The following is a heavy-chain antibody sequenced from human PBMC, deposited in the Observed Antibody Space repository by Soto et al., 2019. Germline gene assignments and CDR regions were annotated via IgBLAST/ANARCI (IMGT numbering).Heavy chain of an antibody. D-gene: IGHD6-19*01. CDR1: GGSISSSSYY. CDR2: IYYSGST. CDR3: GRAYSSGWQRGYYFDY. Sequence: QLQLQESGPGLVKPSETLSLTCTVSGGSISSSSYYWGWLRQPPGKGLEWIGSIYYSGSTYYNPSLKSRVPISVDTAKNQFSLKLSSVTAADTAVYYCGRAYSSGWQRGYYFDYWGQGTLVTVSS. J-gene: IGHJ4*02. V-gene: IGHV4-39*01.